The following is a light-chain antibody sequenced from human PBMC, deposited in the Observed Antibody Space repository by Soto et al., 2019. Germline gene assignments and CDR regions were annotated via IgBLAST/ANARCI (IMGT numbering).Light chain of an antibody. CDR2: LGS. CDR1: QSLLHSNGYNY. CDR3: EQTYSTPVT. Sequence: DIVMTQSPLSLPVTPGEPASISCRSSQSLLHSNGYNYLDWYLQKPGQSPQLLIYLGSNRASGVPDRFSGSGSGTEFTLTISSLQPEDFAIYYCEQTYSTPVTFGQGTRLEIK. J-gene: IGKJ5*01. V-gene: IGKV2-28*01.